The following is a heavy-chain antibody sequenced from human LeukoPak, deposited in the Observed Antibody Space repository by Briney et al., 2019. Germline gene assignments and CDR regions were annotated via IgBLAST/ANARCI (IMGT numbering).Heavy chain of an antibody. Sequence: PSETLSLTCAVYGGSFSGYYWSWIRQPPGKGLEWIGEINHSGSTNYNPFLKSRVTISVDTSKNQFSLKLSSVTAADTAVYYCASGGRGSTWFDPWGQGTLVTVSS. CDR2: INHSGST. CDR1: GGSFSGYY. CDR3: ASGGRGSTWFDP. V-gene: IGHV4-34*01. J-gene: IGHJ5*02.